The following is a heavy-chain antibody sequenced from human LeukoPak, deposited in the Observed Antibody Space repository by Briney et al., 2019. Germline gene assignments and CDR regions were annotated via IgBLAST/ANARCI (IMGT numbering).Heavy chain of an antibody. CDR2: IFSGGST. Sequence: GGSLRLSCAASGFSASSNFMTWVRQAPGKGQEWLSVIFSGGSTYYADSVKGRFTISRDNSKNTLYLQMSSLRAEDTAVYFCARGRRWDFLVSLIDASDIWGQGTMVTVSS. CDR3: ARGRRWDFLVSLIDASDI. D-gene: IGHD1-26*01. V-gene: IGHV3-53*01. CDR1: GFSASSNF. J-gene: IGHJ3*02.